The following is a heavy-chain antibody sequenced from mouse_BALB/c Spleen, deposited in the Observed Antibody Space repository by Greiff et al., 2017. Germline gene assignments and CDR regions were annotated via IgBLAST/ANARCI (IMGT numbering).Heavy chain of an antibody. D-gene: IGHD2-1*01. Sequence: EVNLVESGGGLVKPGGSLKLSCAASGFTFSSYAMSWVRQTPEKRLEWVASISSGGSTYYPDSVKGRFTISRDNARNILYLQMSSLRSEDTAMYYCARGNLGNYSFAYWGQGTLVTVSA. J-gene: IGHJ3*01. CDR3: ARGNLGNYSFAY. CDR2: ISSGGST. CDR1: GFTFSSYA. V-gene: IGHV5-6-5*01.